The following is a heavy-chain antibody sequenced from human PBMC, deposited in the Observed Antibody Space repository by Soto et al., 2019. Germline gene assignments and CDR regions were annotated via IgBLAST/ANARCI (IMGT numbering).Heavy chain of an antibody. CDR3: AREGFNSYYYDSSGYLDY. V-gene: IGHV3-48*02. J-gene: IGHJ4*02. CDR2: ISSSSSTI. Sequence: GESLKISCAASGFTFSSYSMNWVRQAPGKGLEWVSYISSSSSTIYYADSVKGRFTISRDNAKNSLYLQMNSLRDEDTAVYYCAREGFNSYYYDSSGYLDYWGQGTLVTVSS. CDR1: GFTFSSYS. D-gene: IGHD3-22*01.